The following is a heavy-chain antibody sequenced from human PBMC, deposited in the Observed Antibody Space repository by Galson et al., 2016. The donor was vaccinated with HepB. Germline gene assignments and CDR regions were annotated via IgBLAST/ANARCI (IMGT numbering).Heavy chain of an antibody. CDR3: ARDVNNWTGDRRLLDL. CDR2: ISHSGNTR. D-gene: IGHD1-1*01. Sequence: SLRLSCAASGFSFNDFYMSWIRQPPGKALEWISYISHSGNTREYADSVKGRFTVSRDNNKNSVYLQLNRLRAEDTALYYCARDVNNWTGDRRLLDLWGQGTLVAVSS. CDR1: GFSFNDFY. V-gene: IGHV3-11*01. J-gene: IGHJ5*02.